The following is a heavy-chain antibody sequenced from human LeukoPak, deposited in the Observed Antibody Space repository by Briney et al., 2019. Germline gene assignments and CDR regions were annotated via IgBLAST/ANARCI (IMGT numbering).Heavy chain of an antibody. CDR3: AKYQFGSPPLY. D-gene: IGHD3-10*01. V-gene: IGHV3-23*01. CDR2: ISGSGGST. CDR1: GFTFVSYT. Sequence: GGSLGLSCEASGFTFVSYTMTWVRQAPGKGLEWVSSISGSGGSTYYADSVKGRFTISRDNSKNTLYLQMSSLRAEDTAVYYCAKYQFGSPPLYWGQGTLVTVSS. J-gene: IGHJ4*02.